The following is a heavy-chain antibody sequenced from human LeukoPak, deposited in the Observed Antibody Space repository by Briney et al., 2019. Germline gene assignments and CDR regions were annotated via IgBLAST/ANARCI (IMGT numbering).Heavy chain of an antibody. CDR1: GGSISSSSYY. CDR2: IYYSGST. Sequence: SETLSLTCTVSGGSISSSSYYWGWLRQPPGKGLEWIGSIYYSGSTYYNPSLKSRVTISVDTSKNQFSLKLSSVTAADTAVYYCARNSPASGYSYGYLGYYYYYMDVWGKGTTVTVSS. V-gene: IGHV4-39*07. J-gene: IGHJ6*03. CDR3: ARNSPASGYSYGYLGYYYYYMDV. D-gene: IGHD5-18*01.